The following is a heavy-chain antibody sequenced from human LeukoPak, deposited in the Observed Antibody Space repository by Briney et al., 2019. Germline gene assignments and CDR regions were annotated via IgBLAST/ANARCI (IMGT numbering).Heavy chain of an antibody. D-gene: IGHD1-26*01. Sequence: SETLSLTCTVSGYSISSGYYWGWIRQPPGKGLEWIGSIYHSGSTYYNPPLKSRVTISVDTSKNQFSLKLSSVTAADTAVYYCARRTVGATPRIDYWGQGTLVTVSS. CDR2: IYHSGST. CDR1: GYSISSGYY. J-gene: IGHJ4*02. V-gene: IGHV4-38-2*02. CDR3: ARRTVGATPRIDY.